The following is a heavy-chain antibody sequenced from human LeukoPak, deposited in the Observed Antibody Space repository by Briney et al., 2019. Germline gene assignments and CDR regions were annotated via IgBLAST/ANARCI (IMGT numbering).Heavy chain of an antibody. V-gene: IGHV3-53*01. J-gene: IGHJ4*02. CDR2: TYSDGST. Sequence: PGGSLRLSCGASGFTVSSSYMSWVRQAPGKGLEWVSVTYSDGSTYYADSVKGRFTISRDNSKNTVYLQMNSLRVEDTAVYSCARDLDSYGSYWGQGTLVTVSS. D-gene: IGHD5-18*01. CDR1: GFTVSSSY. CDR3: ARDLDSYGSY.